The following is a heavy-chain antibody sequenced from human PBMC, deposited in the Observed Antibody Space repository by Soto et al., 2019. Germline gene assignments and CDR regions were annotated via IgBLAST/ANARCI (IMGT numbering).Heavy chain of an antibody. CDR1: GFTFSNAW. V-gene: IGHV3-15*01. J-gene: IGHJ4*02. Sequence: GGSLRLSCAASGFTFSNAWMSWVRQAPGKGLEWVGRIKSKTDGGTTDYAAPVKGRFTISRDDSKNTLYLQMNSLKTEDTAVYCCTTDRLLWFGELLGYWGQGTLVTVSS. D-gene: IGHD3-10*01. CDR3: TTDRLLWFGELLGY. CDR2: IKSKTDGGTT.